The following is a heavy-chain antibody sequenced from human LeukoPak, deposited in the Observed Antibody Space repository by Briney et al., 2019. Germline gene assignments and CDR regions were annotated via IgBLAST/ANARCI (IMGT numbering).Heavy chain of an antibody. J-gene: IGHJ4*02. Sequence: GGSLRLSCAASGFTFSSCAMSWVRQAPGKGLEWVSGISGSGGNTYYADSVKGRFTISRDNSKNTLYLQMNSLRAEDTAVYYCAKDCSGTRCYSNYFDNWGQGTLVTVSS. V-gene: IGHV3-23*01. CDR1: GFTFSSCA. CDR2: ISGSGGNT. D-gene: IGHD2-15*01. CDR3: AKDCSGTRCYSNYFDN.